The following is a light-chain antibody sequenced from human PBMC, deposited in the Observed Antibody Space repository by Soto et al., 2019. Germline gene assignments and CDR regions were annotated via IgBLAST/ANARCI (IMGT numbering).Light chain of an antibody. V-gene: IGKV3-20*01. CDR2: GAS. J-gene: IGKJ1*01. CDR1: QSVRTNF. CDR3: QQYGRTSWT. Sequence: EIVLTQSPATLSLSPGEGATLSCRASQSVRTNFFAWYQQKPGQAPRLLIYGASTRATGIPDRFSGSGSGTDFTLTISRLEPEDFAVYYCQQYGRTSWTFGQGTKVEIK.